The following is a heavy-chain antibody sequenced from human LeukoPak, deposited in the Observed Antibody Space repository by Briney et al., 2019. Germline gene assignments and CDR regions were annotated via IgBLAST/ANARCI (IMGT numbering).Heavy chain of an antibody. J-gene: IGHJ3*02. CDR3: TREDRDTFDI. Sequence: SQTLSLTCAISGDSVSNNIAAWTWIRQSPSRGLEWLGRTYYRSKWYNDYAVSVRSRITVNPDTSKNQFSLQLNSVTPEDTAVYYCTREDRDTFDIWGQGTVVTVSS. CDR2: TYYRSKWYN. V-gene: IGHV6-1*01. CDR1: GDSVSNNIAA.